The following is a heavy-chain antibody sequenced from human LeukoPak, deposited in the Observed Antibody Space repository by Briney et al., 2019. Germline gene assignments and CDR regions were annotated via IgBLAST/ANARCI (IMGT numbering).Heavy chain of an antibody. V-gene: IGHV3-23*01. J-gene: IGHJ5*02. CDR3: ARDSNPSNYYDSSGYYVLNWFDP. D-gene: IGHD3-22*01. Sequence: PGGSLRLSCAASGFTFNNYAMSWVRQAPGKGLEWVSAISGSGDYTYYADSVKGRFTISRDNSKNTLYLQMNSLRAEDTAVYYCARDSNPSNYYDSSGYYVLNWFDPWGQGTLVTVSS. CDR2: ISGSGDYT. CDR1: GFTFNNYA.